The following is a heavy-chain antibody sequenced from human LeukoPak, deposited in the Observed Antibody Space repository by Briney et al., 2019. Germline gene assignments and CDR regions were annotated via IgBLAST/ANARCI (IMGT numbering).Heavy chain of an antibody. Sequence: QPGGSLRLSCAASGFTFSSYWMSWVRQAPGKGLEWVANIKQDGSEENYVDSVRGRFTISRDNAKKSLNLQMSSLRAEDTAVYYCARSGIAAGGSPWLGTDYWGQGTLVTVSS. CDR2: IKQDGSEE. CDR3: ARSGIAAGGSPWLGTDY. CDR1: GFTFSSYW. D-gene: IGHD6-13*01. V-gene: IGHV3-7*01. J-gene: IGHJ4*02.